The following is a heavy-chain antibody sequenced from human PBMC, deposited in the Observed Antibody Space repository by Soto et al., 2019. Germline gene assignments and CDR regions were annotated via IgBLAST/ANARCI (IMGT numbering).Heavy chain of an antibody. CDR2: IRSKANSYAT. CDR1: GFTFSGSA. J-gene: IGHJ3*02. D-gene: IGHD6-13*01. Sequence: GGSLRLSCAASGFTFSGSAMHWVRQASGKGLEWVGRIRSKANSYATAYAASVKGRFTISRDDSKNTAYLQMNSLKTEDTAVYYCTRPYSSSWYDAFDIWGQGTMVTVSS. V-gene: IGHV3-73*01. CDR3: TRPYSSSWYDAFDI.